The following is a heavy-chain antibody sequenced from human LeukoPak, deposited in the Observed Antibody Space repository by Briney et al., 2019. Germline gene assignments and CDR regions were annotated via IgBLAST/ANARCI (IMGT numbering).Heavy chain of an antibody. Sequence: GGSLRLSCAASGFTFDDYGMSWVRQAPGKGLEWVSAISGSGGSTYYADSVKGRFTISRDNSKNTLYLQMNSLRAEDAAVYYCAKGGLHTYYYDSSGYYYYYMDVWGKGTTVTISS. CDR2: ISGSGGST. J-gene: IGHJ6*03. V-gene: IGHV3-23*01. D-gene: IGHD3-22*01. CDR1: GFTFDDYG. CDR3: AKGGLHTYYYDSSGYYYYYMDV.